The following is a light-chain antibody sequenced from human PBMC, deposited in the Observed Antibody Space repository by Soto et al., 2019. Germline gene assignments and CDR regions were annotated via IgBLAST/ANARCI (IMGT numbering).Light chain of an antibody. V-gene: IGLV2-23*01. CDR3: CSFAGGSHPLG. J-gene: IGLJ3*02. CDR2: EGS. CDR1: SSDVGGYNL. Sequence: QSALTQPASVSGSPGQSITISCTGTSSDVGGYNLVSWYQQHPGNAPKLMIFEGSKRPSGVSNRFSGSKSGNTASLTISGLQAEVEVFYSCCSFAGGSHPLGFGGGPKLTVL.